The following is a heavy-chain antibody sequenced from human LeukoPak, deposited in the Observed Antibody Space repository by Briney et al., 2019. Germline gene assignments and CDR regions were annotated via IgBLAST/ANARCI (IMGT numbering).Heavy chain of an antibody. CDR1: GGSFSGYY. D-gene: IGHD2-15*01. CDR3: ARARFGRVRMAATRYYFDY. J-gene: IGHJ4*02. CDR2: INHSGST. V-gene: IGHV4-34*01. Sequence: SETLSLTCAVYGGSFSGYYWSWIRQPPGKGLEWIGEINHSGSTNYNPSPKSRVTISVDTSKNQFSLKLSSVTAADTAVYYCARARFGRVRMAATRYYFDYWGQGTLVTVSS.